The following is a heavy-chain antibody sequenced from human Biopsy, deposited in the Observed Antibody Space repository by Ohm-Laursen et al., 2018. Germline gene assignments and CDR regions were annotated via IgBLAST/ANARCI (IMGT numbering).Heavy chain of an antibody. V-gene: IGHV4-39*01. CDR3: ARDYDTSGYYYVS. J-gene: IGHJ5*02. Sequence: SDTLSFTCTVSGGSISNNNYYWGWIRQPPGKGLEWIGSIFYRGSTHYKPSLKSRVNISVDTSKNQFSMKRNSVTAADTAVYYCARDYDTSGYYYVSWGQGTLVTVSS. D-gene: IGHD3-22*01. CDR1: GGSISNNNYY. CDR2: IFYRGST.